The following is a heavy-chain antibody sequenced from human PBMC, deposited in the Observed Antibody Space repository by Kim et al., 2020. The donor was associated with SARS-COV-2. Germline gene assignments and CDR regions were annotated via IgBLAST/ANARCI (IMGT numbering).Heavy chain of an antibody. CDR3: ARAWGIDV. V-gene: IGHV3-7*01. Sequence: GGSLRLSCAASGFRFSSTWMSWVRQAPGKGLEWVANIKQDGSEKYYVDSVKGRFTISRDNAENSLFLQMNSLRAEDTAVYYCARAWGIDVWGRGTTVTVS. CDR1: GFRFSSTW. J-gene: IGHJ6*01. CDR2: IKQDGSEK. D-gene: IGHD3-16*01.